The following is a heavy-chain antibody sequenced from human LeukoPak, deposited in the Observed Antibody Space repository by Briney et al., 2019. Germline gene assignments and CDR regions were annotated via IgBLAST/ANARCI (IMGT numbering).Heavy chain of an antibody. V-gene: IGHV3-7*01. CDR2: VRQDGSET. CDR3: ARPPYSGGWYLMF. D-gene: IGHD6-19*01. CDR1: GFTFSSYA. Sequence: PGGSLRLSCAASGFTFSSYAMSWVRQPPGKGLEWVANVRQDGSETYYVDSVKGRFTISRDNTKNSLYLQMNSLRAEDTAVYYCARPPYSGGWYLMFWGQGTLVTVSS. J-gene: IGHJ4*02.